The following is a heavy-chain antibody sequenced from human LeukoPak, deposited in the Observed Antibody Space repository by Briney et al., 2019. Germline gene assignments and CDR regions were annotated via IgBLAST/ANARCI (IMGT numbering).Heavy chain of an antibody. D-gene: IGHD3-10*01. Sequence: SETLSLTCTVSGVTIISGSHHWGWIRQPPGKGLEWIGSIYYSGTTYYKPSLKSRVTISADTSKKQFSLKLGSVTAADTAVYYCARLVLGSGYYFDSWGQGTLVTVSS. CDR2: IYYSGTT. J-gene: IGHJ4*02. V-gene: IGHV4-39*01. CDR1: GVTIISGSHH. CDR3: ARLVLGSGYYFDS.